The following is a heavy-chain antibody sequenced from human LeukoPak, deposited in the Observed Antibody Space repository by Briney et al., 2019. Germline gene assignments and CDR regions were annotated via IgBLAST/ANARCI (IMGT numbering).Heavy chain of an antibody. CDR3: ARISLGAIWGYYYGMDV. V-gene: IGHV1-69*13. CDR1: GGTFCSYS. J-gene: IGHJ6*02. Sequence: ASVKVSCKASGGTFCSYSISWVRQAPGQGLEWMGGIIPIFDTADYAQKFQGRVTITADESTSTAYMELSSLRSEDTAVFYCARISLGAIWGYYYGMDVWGQGTTVTVSS. CDR2: IIPIFDTA. D-gene: IGHD1-26*01.